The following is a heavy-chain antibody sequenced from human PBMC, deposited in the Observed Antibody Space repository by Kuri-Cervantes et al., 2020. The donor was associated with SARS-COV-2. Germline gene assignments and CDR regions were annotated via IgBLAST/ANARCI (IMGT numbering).Heavy chain of an antibody. CDR2: ISGSGGST. Sequence: GESLKISCAASGFTFSSYAMSWVRRAPGKGLEWVSAISGSGGSTYYADSVKGRFTISRDNSKNTLYLQMNSLRAEDTAVYYCAKDLTIAVAGFNWYFDLWGRGTLVTVSS. CDR1: GFTFSSYA. J-gene: IGHJ2*01. V-gene: IGHV3-23*01. D-gene: IGHD6-19*01. CDR3: AKDLTIAVAGFNWYFDL.